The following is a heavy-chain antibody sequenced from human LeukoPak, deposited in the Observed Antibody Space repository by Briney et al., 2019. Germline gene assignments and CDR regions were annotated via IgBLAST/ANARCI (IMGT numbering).Heavy chain of an antibody. CDR1: GYTLTELS. CDR3: ATPSSGYYLADAFDI. D-gene: IGHD3-22*01. Sequence: ASVEVSCKVSGYTLTELSMHWVRQAPGKGLEWMGGFDPEDGETIYAQKFQGRVTMTEDTSTDTAYMELSSLRSEDTAVYYCATPSSGYYLADAFDIWGQGTMVTVSS. J-gene: IGHJ3*02. CDR2: FDPEDGET. V-gene: IGHV1-24*01.